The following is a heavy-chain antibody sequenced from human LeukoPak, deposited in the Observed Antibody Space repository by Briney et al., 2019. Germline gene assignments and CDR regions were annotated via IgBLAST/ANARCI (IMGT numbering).Heavy chain of an antibody. D-gene: IGHD6-19*01. Sequence: PGGSLRLSXAASGFTFSSYSMNWVRQAPGKGLEWVSYISSSSSTVYYADSVKGRFTISRDNAKNSLYLQMNSLRAEDTAVYYCASVIAVAEYDYWGQGTLVTVSS. CDR3: ASVIAVAEYDY. J-gene: IGHJ4*02. CDR1: GFTFSSYS. CDR2: ISSSSSTV. V-gene: IGHV3-48*01.